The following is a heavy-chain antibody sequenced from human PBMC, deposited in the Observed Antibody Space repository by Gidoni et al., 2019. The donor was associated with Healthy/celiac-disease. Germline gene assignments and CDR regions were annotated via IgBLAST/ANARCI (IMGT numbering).Heavy chain of an antibody. D-gene: IGHD3-22*01. CDR2: ISWNSGSL. V-gene: IGHV3-9*01. CDR1: GFSCEDDA. Sequence: EVQLVESGGGLVQTGRSLRLYCAASGFSCEDDAMHWVRQAAGKGLEGVSGISWNSGSLGYADSVKGRFTLSSDNAQNSLYLPMHSLSAEDTALYYCAKEGKNDSRGYYYVGAFDIWGQGTMVTVSS. J-gene: IGHJ3*02. CDR3: AKEGKNDSRGYYYVGAFDI.